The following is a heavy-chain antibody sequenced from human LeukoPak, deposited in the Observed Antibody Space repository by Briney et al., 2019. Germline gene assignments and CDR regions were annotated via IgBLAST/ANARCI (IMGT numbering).Heavy chain of an antibody. Sequence: GGSLRLSCAASGFTFSSYGMHWVRQAPGKGLEGVAFIRYDGSNKYYADSVKGRFTISRDNSKNTLYLQMNSLRAEDTAVYYCAKDRASSWLLDYWGQGTLVTVSS. D-gene: IGHD6-13*01. J-gene: IGHJ4*02. CDR3: AKDRASSWLLDY. V-gene: IGHV3-30*02. CDR2: IRYDGSNK. CDR1: GFTFSSYG.